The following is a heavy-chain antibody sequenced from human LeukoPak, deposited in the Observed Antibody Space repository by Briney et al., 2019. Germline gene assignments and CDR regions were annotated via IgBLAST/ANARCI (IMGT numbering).Heavy chain of an antibody. CDR3: AKGGRHIPAAYDY. CDR2: ISGSGGST. Sequence: GGSLRLSCAASQFIFSNCAMSWVRHAPGKGLEWVSTISGSGGSTYYADSVKGRFTISRDNSKNTLSLQMESLRAGDTAVYFCAKGGRHIPAAYDYWGQGALVTVSS. J-gene: IGHJ4*02. CDR1: QFIFSNCA. D-gene: IGHD6-13*01. V-gene: IGHV3-23*01.